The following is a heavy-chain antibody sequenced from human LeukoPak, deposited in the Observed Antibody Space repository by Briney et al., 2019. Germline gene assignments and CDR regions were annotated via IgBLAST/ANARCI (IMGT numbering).Heavy chain of an antibody. D-gene: IGHD6-6*01. CDR3: ARGSAMAQKQLVRHFDS. CDR1: GSTFTSYG. V-gene: IGHV1-18*01. J-gene: IGHJ4*02. Sequence: ASVKVSFKASGSTFTSYGISWVRQAPGQGLEWMGWISAYNGNTKYAQKLQDRVTMTTDTSTTTAYMEVRSLTSDDTAVYYCARGSAMAQKQLVRHFDSWGQGTLVIVSS. CDR2: ISAYNGNT.